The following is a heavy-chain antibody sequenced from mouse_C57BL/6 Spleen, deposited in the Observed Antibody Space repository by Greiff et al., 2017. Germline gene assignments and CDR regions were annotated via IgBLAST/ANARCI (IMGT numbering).Heavy chain of an antibody. V-gene: IGHV14-4*01. CDR2: IDPENGDT. D-gene: IGHD1-1*01. CDR3: TTIPATVVATDYAMDY. Sequence: EVQLQQSGAELVRPGASVKLSCTASGFNIKDDYMHWVKQRPEQGLEWIGWIDPENGDTEYASKFQGKATITADTSSNTAYLQLSSLTSEDTAVYYCTTIPATVVATDYAMDYWGQGTSVTVSS. CDR1: GFNIKDDY. J-gene: IGHJ4*01.